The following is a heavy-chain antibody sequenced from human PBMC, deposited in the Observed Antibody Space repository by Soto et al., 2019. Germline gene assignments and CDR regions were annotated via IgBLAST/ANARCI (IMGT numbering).Heavy chain of an antibody. CDR2: IWDDGSND. CDR3: ARDRYSTVTHFDY. J-gene: IGHJ4*02. V-gene: IGHV3-33*01. CDR1: GFTFNSYA. Sequence: QVQLVESGGGVVRPGRSLRLSCAASGFTFNSYAMHWVRQAPGKGLEWVAVIWDDGSNDHYADSVRGRFTISRDNSKNTLYLQMSSLRAEDTAVYYCARDRYSTVTHFDYGGQGTLVTVSS. D-gene: IGHD4-17*01.